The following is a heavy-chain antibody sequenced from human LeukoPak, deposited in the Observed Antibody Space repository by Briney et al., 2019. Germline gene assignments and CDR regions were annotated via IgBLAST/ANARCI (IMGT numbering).Heavy chain of an antibody. D-gene: IGHD3-10*01. J-gene: IGHJ4*02. CDR2: IYTSGST. CDR3: ARGLDYYGSGSYPGPYYFDY. V-gene: IGHV4-61*02. CDR1: GGSISSGSYY. Sequence: PSQTLSLTCTVSGGSISSGSYYWSWIRQPAGKGLEWIGRIYTSGSTNYNPSLKSRVTISVDTSKNQFSLKLSSVTAADTAVYYCARGLDYYGSGSYPGPYYFDYWGQGTLVTVSS.